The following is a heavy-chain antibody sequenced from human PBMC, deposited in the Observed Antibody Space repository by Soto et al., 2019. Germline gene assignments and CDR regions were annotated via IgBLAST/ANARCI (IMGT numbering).Heavy chain of an antibody. CDR3: AHRRLTYYDILTGYRDYYFDY. CDR2: IYWDDDK. V-gene: IGHV2-5*02. J-gene: IGHJ4*02. CDR1: GFSLSTSGVG. Sequence: SGPTLVNPTQTLTLTCTFSGFSLSTSGVGVGWIRQPPGKALEWLALIYWDDDKRYSPSLKSRLTITKDTSKNQVVLTMTNMDPVDTATYYCAHRRLTYYDILTGYRDYYFDYWGQGTLVTV. D-gene: IGHD3-9*01.